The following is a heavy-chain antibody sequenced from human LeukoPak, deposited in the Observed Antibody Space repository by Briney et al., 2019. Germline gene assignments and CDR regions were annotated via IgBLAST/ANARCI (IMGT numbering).Heavy chain of an antibody. Sequence: GGSLRLSCAASGFTFSSYSMNWVRQAPGKGLEWVSSISSSSSYIYYADSVKGRFTISRDNAKNSLYLQMNSLRAEDTAVYYCARMIAARYDAFDIWGQGTMVTVSS. V-gene: IGHV3-21*01. D-gene: IGHD6-6*01. CDR2: ISSSSSYI. CDR3: ARMIAARYDAFDI. J-gene: IGHJ3*02. CDR1: GFTFSSYS.